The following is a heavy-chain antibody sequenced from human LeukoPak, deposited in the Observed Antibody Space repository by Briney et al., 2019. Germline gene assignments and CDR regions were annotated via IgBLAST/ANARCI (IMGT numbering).Heavy chain of an antibody. CDR3: ASGGLVAGDAFDI. J-gene: IGHJ3*02. CDR1: GFTFSSYS. V-gene: IGHV3-21*01. Sequence: PGGSLRLSCAASGFTFSSYSMNWVRQAPGKGLEWVSSISSSSSYIYYADSVKGRFTISRDNAKNSLYLQMNSLRAEDTAVYCCASGGLVAGDAFDIWGQGTMVTVSS. CDR2: ISSSSSYI. D-gene: IGHD2-8*02.